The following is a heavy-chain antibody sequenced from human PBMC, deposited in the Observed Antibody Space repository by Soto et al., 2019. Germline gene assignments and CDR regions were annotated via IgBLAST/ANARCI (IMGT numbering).Heavy chain of an antibody. CDR1: GFTFSSYA. CDR3: AKDQWYEVAVAMRY. V-gene: IGHV3-23*01. Sequence: EVQLLESGGGLVQPGGSLRLSCAASGFTFSSYAMSWVRQAPGKGLEWVSAISGSSGSTYYADSVKGRFTISRDNSKNTLYLQMNSLRAEDTAVYYCAKDQWYEVAVAMRYWGQGTLVTVSS. J-gene: IGHJ4*02. D-gene: IGHD6-19*01. CDR2: ISGSSGST.